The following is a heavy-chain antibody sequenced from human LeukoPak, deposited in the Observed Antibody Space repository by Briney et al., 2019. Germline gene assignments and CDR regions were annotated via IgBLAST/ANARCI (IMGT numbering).Heavy chain of an antibody. D-gene: IGHD1-7*01. Sequence: DSVKGRFTISRDNSKNTLYLQMNSLRAEDTAVYYCAKGNWNCLDYWGQGTLVTVPS. V-gene: IGHV3-30*02. CDR3: AKGNWNCLDY. J-gene: IGHJ4*02.